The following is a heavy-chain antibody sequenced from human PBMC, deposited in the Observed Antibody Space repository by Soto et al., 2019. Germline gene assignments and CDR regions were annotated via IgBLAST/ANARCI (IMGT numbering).Heavy chain of an antibody. V-gene: IGHV3-30*03. J-gene: IGHJ4*02. CDR1: VFIFSGSG. D-gene: IGHD1-26*01. CDR3: VRWDNAYFAS. Sequence: PGGSLRLGCAASVFIFSGSGMHWVRQAPGKGLEWLAVISYDGSFQYYAGSVKGRFTISRDNSKNTVSLLMNSLTSEDTAVYYCVRWDNAYFASWGQGTQVTVSS. CDR2: ISYDGSFQ.